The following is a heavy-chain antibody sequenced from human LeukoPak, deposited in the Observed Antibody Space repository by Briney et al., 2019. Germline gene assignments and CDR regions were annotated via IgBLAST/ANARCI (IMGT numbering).Heavy chain of an antibody. Sequence: GGSLRLSCAASGFIFDTYRMNWVRQAPGKGLEWVSSISASGSYIYYADSLKRRFTMSRDNTKNSLYLQMNSLRAEDTAVYYCAKTSVGEGRIIASGYFDKWGQGTLVTVSS. J-gene: IGHJ4*02. V-gene: IGHV3-21*01. CDR3: AKTSVGEGRIIASGYFDK. D-gene: IGHD2-15*01. CDR1: GFIFDTYR. CDR2: ISASGSYI.